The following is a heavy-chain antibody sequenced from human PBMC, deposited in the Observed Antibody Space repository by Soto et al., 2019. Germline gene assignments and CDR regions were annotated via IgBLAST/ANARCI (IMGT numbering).Heavy chain of an antibody. V-gene: IGHV5-51*01. CDR3: XXXXXXXXXDDAFDV. CDR1: GYSFSSFW. CDR2: IFPSDSDA. J-gene: IGHJ3*01. Sequence: EVQLVQSGAEVRKSGESLKISCTSSGYSFSSFWIAWVRQMPGKGLEYMGTIFPSDSDARYIPSWQGRVTFSVDMSSXXXXXXXXXXXXXXXXXXXXXXXXXXXXXDDAFDVWGHGTMVTVSS.